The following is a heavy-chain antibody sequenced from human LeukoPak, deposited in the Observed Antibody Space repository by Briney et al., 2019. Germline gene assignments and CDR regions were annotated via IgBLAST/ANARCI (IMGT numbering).Heavy chain of an antibody. J-gene: IGHJ5*02. CDR3: ARVLRNEGIAAAGVLWFDP. V-gene: IGHV1-2*02. Sequence: ASVKVSCKASGYTFTGYYMHWVRQAPGQGLEWMGWINPNSGGTNYAQNFQGRVTMTRDTSISTAYMELSRLRSDDTAVYYCARVLRNEGIAAAGVLWFDPWGQGTLVTVSS. CDR2: INPNSGGT. CDR1: GYTFTGYY. D-gene: IGHD6-13*01.